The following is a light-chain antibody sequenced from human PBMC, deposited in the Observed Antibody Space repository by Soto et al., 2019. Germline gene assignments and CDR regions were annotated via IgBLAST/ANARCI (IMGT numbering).Light chain of an antibody. Sequence: EIVMTQSPASLSVSPGERATLSCRASQSVSSNLAWHQQKPGQAPRLLIYGASTRATGIPARFSGSGSGTEFPRTISSLQSADFPVFFCQQYKKWPPHTVGQGTQLEIK. J-gene: IGKJ5*01. V-gene: IGKV3-15*01. CDR1: QSVSSN. CDR3: QQYKKWPPHT. CDR2: GAS.